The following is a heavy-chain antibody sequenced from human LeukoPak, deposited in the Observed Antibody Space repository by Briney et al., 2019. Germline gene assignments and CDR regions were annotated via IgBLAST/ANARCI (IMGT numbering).Heavy chain of an antibody. CDR2: IKPDGNVQ. CDR1: GFTFSSYA. CDR3: ARDFYASGSHDS. Sequence: GGSLRFSCAASGFTFSSYAMHWVRQAPGKGLEWVANIKPDGNVQHYADSVKGRFIISRNNARNSLYLQMNTLRAEDTAIYYCARDFYASGSHDSWGQGTLVTVSS. D-gene: IGHD3-10*01. V-gene: IGHV3-7*03. J-gene: IGHJ4*02.